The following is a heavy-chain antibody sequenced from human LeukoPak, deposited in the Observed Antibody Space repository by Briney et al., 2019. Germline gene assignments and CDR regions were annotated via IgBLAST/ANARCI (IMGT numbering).Heavy chain of an antibody. CDR3: ARDFDAFDI. J-gene: IGHJ3*02. Sequence: GGSLRLSGAATEFTFRSDGLHWARQAPGKGLEWVAVIWYDGSNKYYADSVKGRFTISRDNSKNTLYLQMNSLRAEDTAVYYCARDFDAFDIWGQGTMVTVPS. V-gene: IGHV3-33*01. CDR2: IWYDGSNK. CDR1: EFTFRSDG.